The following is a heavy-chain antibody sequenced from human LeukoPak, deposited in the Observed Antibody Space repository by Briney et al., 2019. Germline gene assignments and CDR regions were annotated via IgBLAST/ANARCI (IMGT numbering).Heavy chain of an antibody. V-gene: IGHV4-59*08. CDR3: AGLARGRWFDP. J-gene: IGHJ5*02. Sequence: KSSETLSLTCNVSGDSIRNYYWSWIRQTPGKGLEWIGHIYDSGSTNYNPSLKSRVTISVDTSKNQFSLKVSSVTAADTAVYYCAGLARGRWFDPWGQGTLVTVSS. CDR2: IYDSGST. D-gene: IGHD6-6*01. CDR1: GDSIRNYY.